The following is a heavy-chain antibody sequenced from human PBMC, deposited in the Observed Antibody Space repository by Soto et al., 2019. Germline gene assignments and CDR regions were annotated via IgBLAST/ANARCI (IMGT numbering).Heavy chain of an antibody. CDR2: ISGSGGST. CDR1: GFTFSSYA. J-gene: IGHJ4*02. Sequence: EVQLLESGGGLVQPGGSLRLSCAASGFTFSSYAMSWVRQAPGKALEWVSAISGSGGSTYYADSVKGRFTISRDNSKNTLYLQMNSLRAEDTAVYYCATPEGGYSYGTFDYWGQGNLVTVSS. CDR3: ATPEGGYSYGTFDY. D-gene: IGHD5-18*01. V-gene: IGHV3-23*01.